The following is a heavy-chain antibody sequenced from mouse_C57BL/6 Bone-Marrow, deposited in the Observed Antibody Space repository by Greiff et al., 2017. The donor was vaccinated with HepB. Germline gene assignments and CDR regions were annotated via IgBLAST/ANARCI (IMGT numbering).Heavy chain of an antibody. CDR3: ARGLYGYDDFDY. V-gene: IGHV7-3*01. Sequence: EVKLMESGGGLVQPGGSLSLSCAASGFTFTDYYMSWVRQPPGKALEWLGFIRNKANGYTTEYSASVKGRFTISRDNSQSILYLQMNALRAEDSATYYCARGLYGYDDFDYWGQGTTLTVSS. D-gene: IGHD2-2*01. CDR2: IRNKANGYTT. CDR1: GFTFTDYY. J-gene: IGHJ2*01.